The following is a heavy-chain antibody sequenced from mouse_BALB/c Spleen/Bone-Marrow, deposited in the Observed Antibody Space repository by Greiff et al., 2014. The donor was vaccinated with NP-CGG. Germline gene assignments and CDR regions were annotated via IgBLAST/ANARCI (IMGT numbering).Heavy chain of an antibody. D-gene: IGHD2-1*01. V-gene: IGHV5-6-3*01. CDR2: INSNGDST. J-gene: IGHJ2*01. CDR1: GFTFSSYG. Sequence: EVQLVESGGGLVQPGGSLKLSCAASGFTFSSYGMSWVRQTPDKRLESVASINSNGDSTYYPDSVKGRFTISRDNAKKTLSLQMSSLKSEDTAVYYCARGNYGNYVDYFDYWGQGTTLTVSS. CDR3: ARGNYGNYVDYFDY.